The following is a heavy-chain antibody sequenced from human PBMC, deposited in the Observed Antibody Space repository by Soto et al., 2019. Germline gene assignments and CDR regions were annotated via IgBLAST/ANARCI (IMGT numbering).Heavy chain of an antibody. CDR2: ISAYNGNT. CDR3: ARDGGYCSGGSCYSFWFDP. J-gene: IGHJ5*02. V-gene: IGHV1-18*04. CDR1: GYTFTSYG. D-gene: IGHD2-15*01. Sequence: GASVKVSCKASGYTFTSYGISWVRQAPGQGLEWMGWISAYNGNTNYAQKLQGRVTMTTDTSTSTAYMELRSLRSDDTAVYYCARDGGYCSGGSCYSFWFDPWGQGTLVTVSS.